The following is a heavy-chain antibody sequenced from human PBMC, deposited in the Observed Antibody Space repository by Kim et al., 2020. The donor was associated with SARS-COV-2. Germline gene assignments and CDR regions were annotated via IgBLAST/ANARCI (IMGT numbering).Heavy chain of an antibody. CDR3: ARAPNDFWSGYPYYFDY. J-gene: IGHJ4*02. CDR1: GGFVSSGSYF. CDR2: IYYSGST. D-gene: IGHD3-3*01. Sequence: SETLSLTCTVSGGFVSSGSYFWGWIRQPPGKGLEWIGYIYYSGSTNYNPSLKSRVTMSLDTSENQFSLKVRSVTAADTAVYYCARAPNDFWSGYPYYFDYCGQGTLVTVSS. V-gene: IGHV4-61*01.